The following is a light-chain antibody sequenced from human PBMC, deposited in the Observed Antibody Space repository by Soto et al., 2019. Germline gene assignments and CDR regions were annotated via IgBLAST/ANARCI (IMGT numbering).Light chain of an antibody. V-gene: IGKV1-5*01. J-gene: IGKJ1*01. Sequence: DIQMTQSPSTLSASVGDRVTVTCRASQDIGSWLAWYQQKPGQAPTLLIFDASNLEDGGPSRFSAGGSETEFTLTIPSLQPDDFATYYCQQYDTYLWTFGQGTKVEVK. CDR2: DAS. CDR1: QDIGSW. CDR3: QQYDTYLWT.